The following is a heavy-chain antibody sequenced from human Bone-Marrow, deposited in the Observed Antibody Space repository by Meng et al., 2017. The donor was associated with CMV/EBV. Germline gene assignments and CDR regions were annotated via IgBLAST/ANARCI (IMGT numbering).Heavy chain of an antibody. CDR2: IYYSGST. Sequence: SETLSLTCTVSGGSISSGDYYWSWIRQPPGKGLEWIGYIYYSGSTNYNPSLKSRVTISVHTSKIQFSLKLSSVTAADTAVYYCARDRGDVWGQGTTVTVSS. CDR1: GGSISSGDYY. V-gene: IGHV4-61*08. CDR3: ARDRGDV. J-gene: IGHJ6*02.